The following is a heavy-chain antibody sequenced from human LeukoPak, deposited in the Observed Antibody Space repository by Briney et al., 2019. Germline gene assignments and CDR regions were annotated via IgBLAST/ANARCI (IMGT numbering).Heavy chain of an antibody. CDR3: ARRFCSSVSCYGDDAFDV. V-gene: IGHV1-18*01. CDR2: ISGSNGMI. J-gene: IGHJ3*01. CDR1: GHTFVSYG. D-gene: IGHD2-2*01. Sequence: RASVKVSFKASGHTFVSYGISSVRQPPGQGLEWMGWISGSNGMINYAQKFQGRVTMTTDTSTSTAYLELRSLTSEDTAVYYCARRFCSSVSCYGDDAFDVWGQGTLVTVSS.